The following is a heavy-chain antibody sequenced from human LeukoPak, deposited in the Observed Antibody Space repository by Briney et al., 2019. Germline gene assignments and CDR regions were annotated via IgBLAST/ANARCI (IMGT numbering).Heavy chain of an antibody. J-gene: IGHJ4*02. CDR1: GFSFRHYS. D-gene: IGHD6-19*01. Sequence: GGSLRLSCVGSGFSFRHYSMNWVRQAPGKGLEWIAKADMSATNVYYADSVKGRFTISRDNSKNTLYLQMNSLRAEDTAVYYCARDLDSSGWLDYWGQGTLVTVSS. V-gene: IGHV3-48*01. CDR3: ARDLDSSGWLDY. CDR2: ADMSATNV.